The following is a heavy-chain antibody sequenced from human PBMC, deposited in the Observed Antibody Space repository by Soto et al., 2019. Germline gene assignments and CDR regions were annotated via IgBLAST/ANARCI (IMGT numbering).Heavy chain of an antibody. Sequence: SVKDSCKASGYTFTSYGISWVRQAPVQGLEWMGWISAYNGNTNYAQKLQGRVTMTTDTSTSTAYMELRSLRSDDTAVYYCARDEIIAVAGLSYYGMDVWGQGTTVTVSS. CDR2: ISAYNGNT. CDR3: ARDEIIAVAGLSYYGMDV. D-gene: IGHD6-19*01. V-gene: IGHV1-18*01. J-gene: IGHJ6*02. CDR1: GYTFTSYG.